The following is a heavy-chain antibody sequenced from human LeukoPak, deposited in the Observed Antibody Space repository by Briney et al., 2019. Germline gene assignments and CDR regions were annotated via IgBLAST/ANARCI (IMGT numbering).Heavy chain of an antibody. V-gene: IGHV4-34*01. CDR1: GGSFSDYY. CDR2: INHRGNT. Sequence: SETLSLTCAVYGGSFSDYYWSWIRQPPGMGLVYIGEINHRGNTNYNPSLKSRVTISADMSKNQFSLNLTPVTAADTAVYYCARGDRGVSAARPFKPGNWFDPWGQGTLVTVSP. D-gene: IGHD3-10*01. J-gene: IGHJ5*02. CDR3: ARGDRGVSAARPFKPGNWFDP.